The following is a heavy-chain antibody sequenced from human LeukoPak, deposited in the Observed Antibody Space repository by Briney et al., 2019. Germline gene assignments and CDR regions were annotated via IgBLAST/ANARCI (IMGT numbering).Heavy chain of an antibody. D-gene: IGHD2-2*01. Sequence: PGGSLGLSCAATGFSFSSDWMSWVRQAPGKGLEWVANIKQDGSEKYYVDSVKGRFTISRDNAKNSLYLQMNSLRAEDTAVYYCARDDCSSISCYHNWFDPWGQGTLVTVSS. CDR3: ARDDCSSISCYHNWFDP. CDR2: IKQDGSEK. V-gene: IGHV3-7*01. J-gene: IGHJ5*02. CDR1: GFSFSSDW.